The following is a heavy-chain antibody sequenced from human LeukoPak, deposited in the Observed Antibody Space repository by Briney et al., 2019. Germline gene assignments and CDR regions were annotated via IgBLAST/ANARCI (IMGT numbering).Heavy chain of an antibody. CDR2: INHSGST. Sequence: SETLSLTCAVYGGSFSGYYWSWIRQPPGKGLEWIGEINHSGSTNYNPSLKSRVTISVDTSKNQFSLKLSSVTAADTAVYYCAIYCSSTSCYTSDAFDIWGQGTMVTVSS. D-gene: IGHD2-2*02. J-gene: IGHJ3*02. V-gene: IGHV4-34*01. CDR1: GGSFSGYY. CDR3: AIYCSSTSCYTSDAFDI.